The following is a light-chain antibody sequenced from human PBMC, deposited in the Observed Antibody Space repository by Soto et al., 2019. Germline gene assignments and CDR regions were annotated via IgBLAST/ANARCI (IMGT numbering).Light chain of an antibody. Sequence: QSALTQPASVSGSPGQSITISCTGTSSDIGAYNCFSWYQQHPGKAPKLMLYDVNIRPSGLSNRFSGSKSGNTASLTISGLQAEDEADYYCTSWTTSTTMIFGGGTKLTV. V-gene: IGLV2-14*03. CDR2: DVN. CDR3: TSWTTSTTMI. CDR1: SSDIGAYNC. J-gene: IGLJ2*01.